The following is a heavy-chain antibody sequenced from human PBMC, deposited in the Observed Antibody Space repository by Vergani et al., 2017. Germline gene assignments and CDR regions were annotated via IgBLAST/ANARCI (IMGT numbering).Heavy chain of an antibody. V-gene: IGHV3-66*02. CDR1: GSTVSGNY. CDR3: ARGVVVVPAALRGGGRLYYYYMDV. Sequence: ELQLVESGGGLVQPGGSLRLSCAASGSTVSGNYMTWVRQAPGKGLEWVSHIYSGDETYYADSVKGRVTISRDTSKNTLHLQINNLRVEDTAVYYCARGVVVVPAALRGGGRLYYYYMDVWGKXP. J-gene: IGHJ6*03. D-gene: IGHD2-2*01. CDR2: IYSGDET.